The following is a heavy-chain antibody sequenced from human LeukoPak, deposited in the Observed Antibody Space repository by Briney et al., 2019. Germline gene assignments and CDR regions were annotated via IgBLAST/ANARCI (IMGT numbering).Heavy chain of an antibody. V-gene: IGHV3-15*05. J-gene: IGHJ4*02. CDR2: IKTKSQGRTR. CDR3: TVGLGKSDTDY. Sequence: AESLTLSCAASGFTFSNACMSWVRQPPGKGLEWVARIKTKSQGRTRDYAAPVKGRFAISRDDSEDRLSLQMNSLKSEDTAVYYCTVGLGKSDTDYWGQGTLVTVSS. CDR1: GFTFSNAC. D-gene: IGHD3-10*01.